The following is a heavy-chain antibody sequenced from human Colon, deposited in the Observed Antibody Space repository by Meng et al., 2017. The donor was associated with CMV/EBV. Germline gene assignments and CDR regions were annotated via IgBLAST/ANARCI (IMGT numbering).Heavy chain of an antibody. CDR1: GGTFNTYA. CDR3: ASNVDFTYMDV. V-gene: IGHV1-69*10. J-gene: IGHJ6*02. CDR2: VIPILGIV. Sequence: SVKVSCQTSGGTFNTYAISWVRQAPGQGLEWMGGVIPILGIVNYAQHFQGRVTIAADKSTSTAYMELSSLRSEDTAVYYCASNVDFTYMDVWGQGTTVTVSS. D-gene: IGHD3/OR15-3a*01.